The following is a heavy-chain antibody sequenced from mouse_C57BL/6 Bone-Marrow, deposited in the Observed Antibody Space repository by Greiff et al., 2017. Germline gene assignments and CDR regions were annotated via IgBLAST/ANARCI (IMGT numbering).Heavy chain of an antibody. D-gene: IGHD1-1*01. CDR1: GYTFTSYW. Sequence: QVQLQQPGAELVKPGASVKLSCKASGYTFTSYWMQWVKQRPGQGLEWIGEIDPSDSYTNYNQKFKGKATMTVDTSSSTAYMQLSSLPSEDSAVYYCERGREYYSSSYYSAMDYWGQGTSVTVSS. CDR2: IDPSDSYT. V-gene: IGHV1-50*01. J-gene: IGHJ4*01. CDR3: ERGREYYSSSYYSAMDY.